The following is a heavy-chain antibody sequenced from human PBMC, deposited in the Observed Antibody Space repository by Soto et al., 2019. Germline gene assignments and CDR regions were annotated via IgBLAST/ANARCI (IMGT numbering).Heavy chain of an antibody. D-gene: IGHD1-26*01. CDR1: GFTFSSYS. CDR2: IRSKANSYAT. J-gene: IGHJ5*02. CDR3: TRSVLRATDWFDP. Sequence: PGGSLRLSCAASGFTFSSYSMNWVRQASGKGLEWVGRIRSKANSYATAYAASVKGRFTISRDDSKNTAYLQMNSLKTEDTAVYYCTRSVLRATDWFDPWGQGTLVTVSS. V-gene: IGHV3-73*01.